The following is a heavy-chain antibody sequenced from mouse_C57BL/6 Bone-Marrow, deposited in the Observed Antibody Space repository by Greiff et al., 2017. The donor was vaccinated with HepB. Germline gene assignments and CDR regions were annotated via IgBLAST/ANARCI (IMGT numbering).Heavy chain of an antibody. CDR2: ISSGSSTI. CDR1: GFTFSDYG. CDR3: ARAPGSFYFDY. J-gene: IGHJ2*01. V-gene: IGHV5-17*01. Sequence: DVMLVESGGGLVKPGGSLKLSCAASGFTFSDYGMHWVRQAPEKGLEWVAYISSGSSTIYYADTVKGRFTISRDNAKNTLFLQMTSLRSEDTAMYYCARAPGSFYFDYWGQGTTLTVSS. D-gene: IGHD1-1*01.